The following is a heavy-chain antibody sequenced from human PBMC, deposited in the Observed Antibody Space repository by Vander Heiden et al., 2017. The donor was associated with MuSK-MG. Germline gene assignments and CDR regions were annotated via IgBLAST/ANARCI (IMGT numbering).Heavy chain of an antibody. CDR2: IWYDGSNK. V-gene: IGHV3-33*01. CDR1: GFTSSSYG. Sequence: QVQLVESGGGVVQPGRSLRLSCAASGFTSSSYGMHWVRQAPGKGLEWVAVIWYDGSNKYYADSVKGRFTISRDNSKNTLYLQMNSLRAEDTAVYYCARDILTTVTSYAFDIWGQGTMVTVS. CDR3: ARDILTTVTSYAFDI. J-gene: IGHJ3*02. D-gene: IGHD4-17*01.